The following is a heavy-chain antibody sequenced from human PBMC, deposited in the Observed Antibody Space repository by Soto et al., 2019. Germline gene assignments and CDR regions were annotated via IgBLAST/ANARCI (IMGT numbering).Heavy chain of an antibody. V-gene: IGHV3-21*01. CDR1: GFTFSSYS. CDR3: ARDPMVRGVSQFYYYYGMDV. J-gene: IGHJ6*02. CDR2: ISSSSSYI. Sequence: GGSLRLSCAASGFTFSSYSMNWVRQAPGKGLEWVSSISSSSSYIYYADSVKGRFTISRDNAKNSLYLKMNSLRAEDTAVYYCARDPMVRGVSQFYYYYGMDVWGQGTTVTVSS. D-gene: IGHD3-10*01.